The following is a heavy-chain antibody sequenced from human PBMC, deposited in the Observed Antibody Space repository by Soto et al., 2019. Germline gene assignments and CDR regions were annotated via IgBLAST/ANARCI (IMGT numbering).Heavy chain of an antibody. CDR3: AKGMFSSSPAAAGSFDY. CDR1: GFIFNDYY. J-gene: IGHJ4*02. D-gene: IGHD3-10*01. V-gene: IGHV3-23*01. CDR2: IGGTDGKT. Sequence: PGGSLRLSCAASGFIFNDYYMSWIRQAPGKGLEWVAAIGGTDGKTYYADSVKGRFTISRDNSENTLYLQMSRLRAEDTAVYFCAKGMFSSSPAAAGSFDYWGQGAMVTVYS.